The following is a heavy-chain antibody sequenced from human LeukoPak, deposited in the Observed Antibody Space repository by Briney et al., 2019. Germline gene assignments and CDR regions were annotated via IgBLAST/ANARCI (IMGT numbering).Heavy chain of an antibody. Sequence: GGSLRLPCAASGFTFSSYSMNWVRQAPGKGLEWVSSISSSSSYIYYADSVKGRFTISRDNAKNSLYLQMNSLRAEDTAVYYCARQGGYSGSSLIDYWGQGTLVTVSS. CDR3: ARQGGYSGSSLIDY. D-gene: IGHD6-6*01. CDR2: ISSSSSYI. V-gene: IGHV3-21*01. J-gene: IGHJ4*02. CDR1: GFTFSSYS.